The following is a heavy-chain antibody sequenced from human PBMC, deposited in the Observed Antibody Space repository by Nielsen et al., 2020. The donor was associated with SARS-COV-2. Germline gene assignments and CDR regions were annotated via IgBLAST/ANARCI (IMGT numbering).Heavy chain of an antibody. CDR2: IKPDGSEK. CDR3: ANSGESGNQGFDI. V-gene: IGHV3-7*03. Sequence: GGSLRLSCAASGFTFSSLWMSWVRQVPGKGLEWVADIKPDGSEKVYVDSVKGRFTISRDNAKNSMSLQMNSLRAEDTALYYCANSGESGNQGFDIWGQGTMVTVSS. J-gene: IGHJ3*02. D-gene: IGHD1-1*01. CDR1: GFTFSSLW.